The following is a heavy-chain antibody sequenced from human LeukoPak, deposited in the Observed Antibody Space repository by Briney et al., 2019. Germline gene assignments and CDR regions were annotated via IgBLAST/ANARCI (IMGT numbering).Heavy chain of an antibody. CDR2: IYYSGTT. D-gene: IGHD6-13*01. V-gene: IGHV4-59*12. Sequence: SETLSLTCTVSGGSISSYYCSRIRQSPGKGLEWIGYIYYSGTTKYNPSLRSRVTISVDTSKNQFSLKVSSVTAADTSMYYCARGFTRSWLLFDYWGQGALVTVSS. CDR3: ARGFTRSWLLFDY. CDR1: GGSISSYY. J-gene: IGHJ4*02.